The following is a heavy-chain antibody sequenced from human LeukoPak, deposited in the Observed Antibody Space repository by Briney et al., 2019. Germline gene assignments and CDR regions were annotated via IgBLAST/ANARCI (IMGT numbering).Heavy chain of an antibody. Sequence: PGGSLRLSCAASGFTVSSNYMSWVRQAPGKGLECVSVIYSGGSKDYADSVKGRFTISRDNYKNTLYLQMNSLRVEDTAVYYCERRDNFEIWGKGTMVTVSS. V-gene: IGHV3-53*01. CDR1: GFTVSSNY. J-gene: IGHJ3*02. CDR2: IYSGGSK. CDR3: ERRDNFEI.